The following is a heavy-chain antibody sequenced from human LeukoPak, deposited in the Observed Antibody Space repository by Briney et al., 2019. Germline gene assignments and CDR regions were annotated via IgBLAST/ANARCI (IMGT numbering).Heavy chain of an antibody. J-gene: IGHJ4*02. CDR3: ARGENVVAATRR. Sequence: SETLSLTCTFSGGSISSSSYYWGWIRQPPGKGLEWIGSIYYSGSTYYSPSLKSRVTISVDRSKNHFSLRLSSVTAADTAVYYCARGENVVAATRRWGQGTLVTVSS. V-gene: IGHV4-39*02. CDR1: GGSISSSSYY. D-gene: IGHD2-15*01. CDR2: IYYSGST.